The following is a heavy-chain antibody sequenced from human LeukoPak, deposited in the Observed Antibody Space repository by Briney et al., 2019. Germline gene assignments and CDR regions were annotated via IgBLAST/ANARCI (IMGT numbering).Heavy chain of an antibody. D-gene: IGHD6-6*01. Sequence: GGSLRLSCAASGFTFSSYSMNWVRQAPGKGLEWVSSISSSSSYIYYADSVKGRFTISRDNAKNSLYLQMNSLRAEDTAVYYCARSPAARPYYFDYWGQGTLVTVSS. CDR2: ISSSSSYI. J-gene: IGHJ4*02. V-gene: IGHV3-21*01. CDR1: GFTFSSYS. CDR3: ARSPAARPYYFDY.